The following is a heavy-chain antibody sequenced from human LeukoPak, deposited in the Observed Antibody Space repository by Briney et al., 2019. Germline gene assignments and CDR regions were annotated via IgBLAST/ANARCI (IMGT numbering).Heavy chain of an antibody. D-gene: IGHD6-6*01. CDR1: GGSISSGSYY. Sequence: SETLSLTCTVSGGSISSGSYYWGWIRQPPGKGLECIGSIYYSGSTYYNPSLKSRVTISVDTSKNQFSLKLSSVTAADAAVYYCARDPSIGASDIWGQGTMVTVSS. CDR3: ARDPSIGASDI. V-gene: IGHV4-39*07. CDR2: IYYSGST. J-gene: IGHJ3*02.